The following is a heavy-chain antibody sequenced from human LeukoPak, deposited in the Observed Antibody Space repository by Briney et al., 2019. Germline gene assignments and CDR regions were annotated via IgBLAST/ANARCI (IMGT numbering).Heavy chain of an antibody. CDR1: GFTFSNSA. Sequence: GGSLRLSCAASGFTFSNSAMNWVRQAPGKGPEWVSVISGGGGSTFYADSVKGRFTISRDNSKNTLYLQMNSLRAEDTAVYYCARVCKDRTFGGVIGMSPYYYGMDVWGQGTTVTVSS. D-gene: IGHD3-16*02. CDR2: ISGGGGST. V-gene: IGHV3-23*01. J-gene: IGHJ6*02. CDR3: ARVCKDRTFGGVIGMSPYYYGMDV.